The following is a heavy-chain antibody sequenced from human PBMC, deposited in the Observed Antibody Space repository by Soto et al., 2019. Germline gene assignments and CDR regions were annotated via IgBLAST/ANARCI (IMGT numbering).Heavy chain of an antibody. CDR2: IYYSGST. D-gene: IGHD3-9*01. CDR3: ARVPYYDILTGYHYYYYGMDV. J-gene: IGHJ6*02. V-gene: IGHV4-59*01. CDR1: GGSISSYY. Sequence: SETLSLTCTVSGGSISSYYWSWIRQPPGKGLELIGYIYYSGSTNYNPSLTSRVTISVDTSKNQFSLKLSSVTAADTAVYYCARVPYYDILTGYHYYYYGMDVWGQGTTVTVSS.